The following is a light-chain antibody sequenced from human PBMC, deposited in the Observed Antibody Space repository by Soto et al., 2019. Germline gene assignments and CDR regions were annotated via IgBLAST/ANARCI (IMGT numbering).Light chain of an antibody. Sequence: QAVVTQPPSASGSPGQSVAISCTGTSSDVGGYNYVSWYQQHPGKAPKLMIYEVNKRPSGVPDRFSGSKSGNTASLTVSGLQAEDDADYYCSSYAGSSNVFGTGTKLTVL. CDR3: SSYAGSSNV. CDR2: EVN. J-gene: IGLJ1*01. CDR1: SSDVGGYNY. V-gene: IGLV2-8*01.